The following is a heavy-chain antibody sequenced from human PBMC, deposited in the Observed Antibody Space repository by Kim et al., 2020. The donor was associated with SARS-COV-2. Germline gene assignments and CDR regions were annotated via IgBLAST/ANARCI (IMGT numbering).Heavy chain of an antibody. CDR1: GFTFSSYG. Sequence: GGSLRLSCAASGFTFSSYGMHWVRQAPGKGLEWVAVIWYDGSNKYYADSVKGRFTISRDNSKNTLYLQMNSLRAEDTAVYYCARDRGRHSYYYYGMDVWGQGTTVTVSS. CDR3: ARDRGRHSYYYYGMDV. CDR2: IWYDGSNK. V-gene: IGHV3-33*01. D-gene: IGHD1-26*01. J-gene: IGHJ6*02.